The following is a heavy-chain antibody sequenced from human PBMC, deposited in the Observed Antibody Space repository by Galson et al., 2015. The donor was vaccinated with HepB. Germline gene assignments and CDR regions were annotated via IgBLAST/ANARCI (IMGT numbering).Heavy chain of an antibody. Sequence: SVKVSCKASGGTFSSYAISWVRQAPGQGLEWMGGIIPIFGTANYAQKFQGRVTITADESTSTAYMELSSLRSEDTAVYYCARDPSSDSSGWYSNFDYWGQGTLVTVSS. D-gene: IGHD6-19*01. CDR1: GGTFSSYA. J-gene: IGHJ4*02. CDR2: IIPIFGTA. CDR3: ARDPSSDSSGWYSNFDY. V-gene: IGHV1-69*13.